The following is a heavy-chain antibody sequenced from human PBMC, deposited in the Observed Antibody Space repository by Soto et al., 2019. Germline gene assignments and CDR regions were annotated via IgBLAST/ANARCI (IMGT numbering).Heavy chain of an antibody. D-gene: IGHD3-9*01. Sequence: SETLSHTCDVSGGSIRSSKWCSCFRHPPQTRLXWVEEIYHSGSTNYNPSLKSRVTISVDKSKNQFSLKLSSVTAAGTAVYYCARDLVPPRYFDWLLSTDYYYGMDVWGQGTTVTVSS. CDR3: ARDLVPPRYFDWLLSTDYYYGMDV. J-gene: IGHJ6*02. V-gene: IGHV4-4*02. CDR1: GGSIRSSKW. CDR2: IYHSGST.